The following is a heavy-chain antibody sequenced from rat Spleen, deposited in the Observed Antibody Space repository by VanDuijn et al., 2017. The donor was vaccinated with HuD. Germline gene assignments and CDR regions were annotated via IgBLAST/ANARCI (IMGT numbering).Heavy chain of an antibody. D-gene: IGHD3-2*01. CDR2: IRTGDDDT. CDR1: GFTFSDFD. Sequence: EVQLVESGGGLVQPGGSLKLSCAASGFTFSDFDMAWVRQAPAKGLEWVASIRTGDDDTYYRDSVKGHFTISRDDEESTLYLQMDSLRSEDTATYYCSTYSDFGTSPFAYWGHGTLVTVSS. V-gene: IGHV5S23*01. CDR3: STYSDFGTSPFAY. J-gene: IGHJ3*01.